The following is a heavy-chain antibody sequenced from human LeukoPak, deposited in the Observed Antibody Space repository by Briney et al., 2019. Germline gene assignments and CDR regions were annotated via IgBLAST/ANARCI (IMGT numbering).Heavy chain of an antibody. CDR1: GFTVSSNY. CDR2: IYSSGST. D-gene: IGHD6-13*01. V-gene: IGHV3-53*01. J-gene: IGHJ4*02. CDR3: ASRIATAGSVDY. Sequence: GGSLRLSCVASGFTVSSNYMSWVRQAPGKGLEWVSVIYSSGSTYYADSVKGRFTISRDNSKNTLHLQMNTLRAEDTAVYYCASRIATAGSVDYWGQGTLVTVSS.